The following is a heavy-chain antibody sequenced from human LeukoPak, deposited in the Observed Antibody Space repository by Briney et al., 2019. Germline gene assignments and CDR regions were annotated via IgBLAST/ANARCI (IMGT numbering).Heavy chain of an antibody. CDR3: ARNLGYSSGWYSDY. D-gene: IGHD6-19*01. CDR1: GYTFSSYW. J-gene: IGHJ4*02. V-gene: IGHV5-51*01. CDR2: IYPGDSDT. Sequence: PRGSLKISCQGSGYTFSSYWIGWVRQMPGKGLEWMGIIYPGDSDTRYSPSFKGQVTMSADKSINTAYLQWSSLKASDTAMYYCARNLGYSSGWYSDYWGQGTLVTVSS.